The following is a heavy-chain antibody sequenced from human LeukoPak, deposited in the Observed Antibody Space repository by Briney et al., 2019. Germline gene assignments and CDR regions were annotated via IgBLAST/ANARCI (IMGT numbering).Heavy chain of an antibody. CDR1: GFTFSSYS. J-gene: IGHJ4*02. CDR3: ARESTFNYDTSGSSYFAY. Sequence: PGGSLRLPCAASGFTFSSYSMNWVRQAPGKGLEWVSSISSSNSYIYYTDSVKGRFTISRDSAKNSLYLQMSSLRAEVTAVYYCARESTFNYDTSGSSYFAYWGQGTLVTVSS. D-gene: IGHD3-22*01. CDR2: ISSSNSYI. V-gene: IGHV3-21*01.